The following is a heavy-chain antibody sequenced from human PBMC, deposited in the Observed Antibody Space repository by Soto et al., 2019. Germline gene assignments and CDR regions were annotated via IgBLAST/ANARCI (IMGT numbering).Heavy chain of an antibody. V-gene: IGHV4-4*07. CDR1: GASISSFN. Sequence: LSLTCSVSGASISSFNWNWVRQPAGKGPEWVGRLNIAGTINYNPSLKSRITMSMDTSKNQTSLHRRSVTAADTAIYYCARDRGEYTSSWFWYFSHWGHGTLVTVSS. CDR3: ARDRGEYTSSWFWYFSH. D-gene: IGHD6-13*01. J-gene: IGHJ2*01. CDR2: LNIAGTI.